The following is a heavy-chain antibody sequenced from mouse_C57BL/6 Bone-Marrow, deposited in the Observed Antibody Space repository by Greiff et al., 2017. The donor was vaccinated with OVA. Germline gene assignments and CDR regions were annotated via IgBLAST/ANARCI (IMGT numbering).Heavy chain of an antibody. CDR3: ARRGYGSLYYFDY. D-gene: IGHD1-1*01. Sequence: VQLQQSGAELVKPGASVKLSCKASGYTFTSYWMHWVKQRPGQGLEWIGMIHPNSGSTNYNEKFKSKATLTVDKSSSTAYMQLSSLTSEDSAVYYCARRGYGSLYYFDYWGQGTTLTVSS. CDR2: IHPNSGST. CDR1: GYTFTSYW. J-gene: IGHJ2*01. V-gene: IGHV1-64*01.